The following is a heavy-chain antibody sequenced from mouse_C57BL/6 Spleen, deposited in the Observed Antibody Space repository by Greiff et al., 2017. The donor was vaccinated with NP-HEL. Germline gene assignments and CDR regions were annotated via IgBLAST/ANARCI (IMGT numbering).Heavy chain of an antibody. CDR1: GFTFSSYA. Sequence: EVMLVESGGGLVKPGGSLKLSCAASGFTFSSYAMSWVRQTPEKRLEWVATISDGGSYTYYPDNVKGRFTISRDNAKNNLYLQMSHLKSEDTAMYYCARYAMDYWGQGTSVTVSS. J-gene: IGHJ4*01. CDR2: ISDGGSYT. V-gene: IGHV5-4*03. CDR3: ARYAMDY.